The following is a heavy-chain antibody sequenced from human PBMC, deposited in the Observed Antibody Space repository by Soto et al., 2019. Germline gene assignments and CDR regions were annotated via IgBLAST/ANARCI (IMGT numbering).Heavy chain of an antibody. J-gene: IGHJ4*02. CDR1: GFTFSGSA. CDR3: TSSAVAGTGSEDY. V-gene: IGHV3-73*02. CDR2: IRSKANSYAT. D-gene: IGHD6-19*01. Sequence: EVQLVESGGGLVQPGGSLKLSCAASGFTFSGSAMHWVRQASGKGLEWVGRIRSKANSYATAYAASVKGRFTISRDDSKNTAYLQMNSLKTEDTAVYYCTSSAVAGTGSEDYWGQGTLVTVSS.